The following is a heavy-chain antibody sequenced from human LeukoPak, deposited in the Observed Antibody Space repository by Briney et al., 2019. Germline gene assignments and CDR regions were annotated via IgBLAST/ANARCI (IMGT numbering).Heavy chain of an antibody. CDR1: GGTFNNYA. CDR2: IIPILDRA. J-gene: IGHJ3*02. Sequence: SVKVSCKASGGTFNNYAIDWVRQAPGQGLEWMGGIIPILDRAHYAQKFRGRVTITADESTNTAYMHLSSLRSDDTALYYCATDREMEMTTMAMEMTTMGDALAIWGQGTMVTVSS. CDR3: ATDREMEMTTMAMEMTTMGDALAI. D-gene: IGHD5-24*01. V-gene: IGHV1-69*10.